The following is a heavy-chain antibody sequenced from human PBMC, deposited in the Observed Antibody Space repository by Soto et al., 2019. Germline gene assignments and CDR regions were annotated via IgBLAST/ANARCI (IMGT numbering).Heavy chain of an antibody. V-gene: IGHV3-23*01. CDR2: ITNTGGST. J-gene: IGHJ4*02. CDR1: GFTFSSHA. D-gene: IGHD3-10*01. CDR3: AKAGYGSGSYYTLSFDY. Sequence: GGSLRLSCAGSGFTFSSHAVSWVRQATGKGLECVSSITNTGGSTYYADSVKGRFTISRDNSKNTVYLQMNSLRAEDTAVYYCAKAGYGSGSYYTLSFDYWGQGSLVTVSS.